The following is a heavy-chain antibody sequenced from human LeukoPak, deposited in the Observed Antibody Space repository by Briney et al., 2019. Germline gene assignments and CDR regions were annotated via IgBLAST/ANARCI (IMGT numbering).Heavy chain of an antibody. D-gene: IGHD6-13*01. CDR3: ASIIGRSSNEDY. CDR1: GFTFSSYG. CDR2: IWYDGSNK. J-gene: IGHJ4*02. V-gene: IGHV3-33*01. Sequence: SGGSPRLSCAASGFTFSSYGMHWVRQAPGKGLEWVAVIWYDGSNKYYADSVKGRFTISRDNSKNTLYLQMNSLRAEDTAVYYCASIIGRSSNEDYWGQGTLVTVSS.